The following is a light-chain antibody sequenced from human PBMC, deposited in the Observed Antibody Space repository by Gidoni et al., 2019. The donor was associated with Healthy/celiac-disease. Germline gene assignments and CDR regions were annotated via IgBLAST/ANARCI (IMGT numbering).Light chain of an antibody. CDR2: GNS. J-gene: IGLJ3*02. CDR3: QSYDSSLSGKV. V-gene: IGLV1-40*01. CDR1: SSNIGAGYD. Sequence: QSVLTQPPSVSGAPGQRVTISCTGSSSNIGAGYDVHWYKQLPGTAPKLLIYGNSNRPSGVPYRFSGSKSVTSASLAITGLQAEDEADYYCQSYDSSLSGKVFGGGTKLTVL.